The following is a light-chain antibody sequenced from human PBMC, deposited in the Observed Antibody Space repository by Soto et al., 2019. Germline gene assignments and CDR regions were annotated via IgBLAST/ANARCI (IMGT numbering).Light chain of an antibody. Sequence: EIVLTQSPGTLSLSPGERATLSCRASQTINKNYFAWYQQKPGQAPRPLMYSASSRATGIPDRLSGSGSGTDFTLTISRLEPEDFAVYYCQYYGRSPLTFGGGTKVDIK. CDR2: SAS. CDR3: QYYGRSPLT. V-gene: IGKV3-20*01. CDR1: QTINKNY. J-gene: IGKJ4*01.